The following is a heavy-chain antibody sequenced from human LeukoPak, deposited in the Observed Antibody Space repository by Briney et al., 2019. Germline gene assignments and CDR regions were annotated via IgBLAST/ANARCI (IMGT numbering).Heavy chain of an antibody. V-gene: IGHV4/OR15-8*01. Sequence: PSETLSLTCAVSGASIASHSWRSWVRQPPGKGLEWIGEVYHSGGANYKPSLKSRVTISVDTSRNHFSLKLTSVTAADTAVYFCAYNRNFALDNWGQGTLDTVSS. J-gene: IGHJ4*01. D-gene: IGHD1-14*01. CDR3: AYNRNFALDN. CDR1: GASIASHSW. CDR2: VYHSGGA.